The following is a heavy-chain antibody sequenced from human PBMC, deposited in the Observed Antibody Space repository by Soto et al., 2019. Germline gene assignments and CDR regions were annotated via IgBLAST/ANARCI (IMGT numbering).Heavy chain of an antibody. J-gene: IGHJ6*01. V-gene: IGHV5-51*01. CDR3: ARLGEGFRV. CDR2: IYGGDSDT. CDR1: VYSFTSYW. Sequence: GSSEKISSKVSVYSFTSYWLRWVRQMPGKGLEWMGIIYGGDSDTRYSPSFQGQVTISADKSISTAYLQWSSLEASDTAMYYCARLGEGFRVWGQGTTVTVAS.